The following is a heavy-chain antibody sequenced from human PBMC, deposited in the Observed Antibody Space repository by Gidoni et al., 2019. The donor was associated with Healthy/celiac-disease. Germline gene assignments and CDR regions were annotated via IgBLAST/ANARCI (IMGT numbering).Heavy chain of an antibody. D-gene: IGHD4-17*01. J-gene: IGHJ4*02. V-gene: IGHV5-10-1*03. CDR2: IDPSDSYT. CDR3: ARQGGYGDYAPYYFDY. CDR1: GYSFTSHW. Sequence: EVQLVQSGAEVKKPGESLRISCKGSGYSFTSHWISWVRQMPGKGLEWMGRIDPSDSYTNYSPSFQGHVTISADKSISTAYLQWSSLKASDTAMYYCARQGGYGDYAPYYFDYWGQGTLVTVSS.